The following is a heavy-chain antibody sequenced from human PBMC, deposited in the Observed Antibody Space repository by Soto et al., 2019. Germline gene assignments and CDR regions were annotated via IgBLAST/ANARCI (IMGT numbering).Heavy chain of an antibody. CDR2: IYYSGST. Sequence: QVQLQESGPGLAKPSETLSLSCTVSGGSISSYYWSWIRQPPGKGLEWIGYIYYSGSTNYNPSLKSRVTISVDTSKNQFSLKLSSVTAADTAVYYCARRYGGHFDYWGQGTLVTVSS. J-gene: IGHJ4*02. D-gene: IGHD4-17*01. CDR3: ARRYGGHFDY. V-gene: IGHV4-59*08. CDR1: GGSISSYY.